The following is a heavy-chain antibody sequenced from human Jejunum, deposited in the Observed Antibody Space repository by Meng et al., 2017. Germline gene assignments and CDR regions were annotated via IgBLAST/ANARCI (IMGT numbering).Heavy chain of an antibody. CDR2: IKSKAAGGTT. V-gene: IGHV3-15*01. Sequence: GESLKISCAASGFTFSSAWMNWVRQAPGKGLECVARIKSKAAGGTTDYAAAVKGRFIVSRDDSQNTLYLQMNSLKTEDTGVYYCTSDLALKYRSPGIDYWGQGTQVTVSS. CDR1: GFTFSSAW. CDR3: TSDLALKYRSPGIDY. D-gene: IGHD3-10*01. J-gene: IGHJ4*02.